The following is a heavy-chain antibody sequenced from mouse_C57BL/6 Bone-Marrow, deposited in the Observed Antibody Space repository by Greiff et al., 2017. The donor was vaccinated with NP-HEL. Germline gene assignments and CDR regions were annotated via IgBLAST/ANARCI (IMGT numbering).Heavy chain of an antibody. CDR1: GFTFSDYG. V-gene: IGHV5-17*01. CDR3: ARPLYDCFWYFDV. CDR2: ISSGSSTI. Sequence: EVKLMESGGGLVKRGGSLKLSCAASGFTFSDYGMHWVRQAPEKGLEWVAYISSGSSTIYYADTVKGRFTISRDNAKNTLFLQMTSLRSEDTAMYYCARPLYDCFWYFDVWGTGTTVTVSS. J-gene: IGHJ1*03. D-gene: IGHD2-4*01.